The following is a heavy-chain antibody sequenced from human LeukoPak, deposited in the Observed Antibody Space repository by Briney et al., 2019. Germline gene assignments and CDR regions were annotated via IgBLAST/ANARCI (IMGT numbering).Heavy chain of an antibody. CDR1: GFTFNNNA. J-gene: IGHJ4*02. CDR2: ILGGGGAT. CDR3: AREMGSTNSSPLPIDY. Sequence: GRSLRLSCEASGFTFNNNAMGWARQVPGKGLEWASGILGGGGATYYADSVKGRCTISRDNSRNTGYLQMTSLTAEGTGVYYCAREMGSTNSSPLPIDYWGQGALGAVCS. D-gene: IGHD6-6*01. V-gene: IGHV3-23*01.